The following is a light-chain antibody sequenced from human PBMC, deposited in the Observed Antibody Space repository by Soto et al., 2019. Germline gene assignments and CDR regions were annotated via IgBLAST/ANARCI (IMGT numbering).Light chain of an antibody. CDR1: QTIFNW. CDR2: DAS. Sequence: DIQMTQSPSTLSASVGDRVTITCRASQTIFNWLAWYQRKPGRAPNLLIYDASSLQSGVPSTFSGSGSGTEFTLTISSLQPGDFATYYCQQYNSYPWKFGQGTKVDIK. J-gene: IGKJ1*01. CDR3: QQYNSYPWK. V-gene: IGKV1-5*01.